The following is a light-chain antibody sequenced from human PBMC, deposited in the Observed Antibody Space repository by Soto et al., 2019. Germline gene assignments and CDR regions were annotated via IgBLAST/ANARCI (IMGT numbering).Light chain of an antibody. V-gene: IGKV3-20*01. J-gene: IGKJ1*01. Sequence: SQSPGTLSLSPGERATLSCRASQSVSSSYLAWYQQNPGQAPRLLIYGASSRATGIPDRFSGSGSGTDFTLTISRLEPEDFAVYYCQQYGSSRWTFGQGAKVDI. CDR1: QSVSSSY. CDR2: GAS. CDR3: QQYGSSRWT.